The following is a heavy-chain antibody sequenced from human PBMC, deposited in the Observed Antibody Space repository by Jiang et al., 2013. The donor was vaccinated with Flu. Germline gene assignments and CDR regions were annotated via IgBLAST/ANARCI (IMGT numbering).Heavy chain of an antibody. CDR2: VSYDGNYK. CDR1: GFIFTNYA. CDR3: SRVNPDMGLPDL. J-gene: IGHJ4*02. D-gene: IGHD5-18*01. V-gene: IGHV3-30*04. Sequence: QLVESGGGVVQPGRSLRLSCAASGFIFTNYAMHWVRQAPGKGLEWLAVVSYDGNYKDYAQFVKGRFTVSRDNSKNTLYLQLNSLRGEDTAIYYCSRVNPDMGLPDLWGQGTLLTVSS.